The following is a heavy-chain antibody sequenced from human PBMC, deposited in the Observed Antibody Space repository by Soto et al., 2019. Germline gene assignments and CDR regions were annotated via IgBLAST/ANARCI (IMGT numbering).Heavy chain of an antibody. CDR3: AKDSSGWYDAFDI. V-gene: IGHV3-23*01. CDR1: GFTFSSYA. CDR2: ISGSGGST. D-gene: IGHD6-19*01. J-gene: IGHJ3*02. Sequence: PGGSLRPSCAASGFTFSSYAMSWVRQAPGKGLEWVSAISGSGGSTYYADSVKGRFTISRDNSKNTLYLQMNSLRAEDTAVYYCAKDSSGWYDAFDIWGQGTMVTVSS.